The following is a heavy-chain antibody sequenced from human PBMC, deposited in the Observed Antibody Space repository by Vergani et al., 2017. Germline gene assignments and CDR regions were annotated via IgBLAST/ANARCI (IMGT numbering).Heavy chain of an antibody. Sequence: EVQLVESGGGLVQPGGSLRLSCAASGFTFSSYWMSWGRQAPGKGLEWVANIKQDGSEKYYVDSVKGRFTISRDTAKNSLYLQMNSLRAEDTAVYYCAREDVDIVATIPYYYFDYWGQGTLVTVSS. CDR1: GFTFSSYW. D-gene: IGHD5-12*01. J-gene: IGHJ4*02. V-gene: IGHV3-7*01. CDR3: AREDVDIVATIPYYYFDY. CDR2: IKQDGSEK.